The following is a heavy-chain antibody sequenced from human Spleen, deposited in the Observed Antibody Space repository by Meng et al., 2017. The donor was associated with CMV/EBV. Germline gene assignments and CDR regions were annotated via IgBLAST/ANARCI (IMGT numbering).Heavy chain of an antibody. CDR2: IYYSGST. D-gene: IGHD4/OR15-4a*01. V-gene: IGHV4-61*01. CDR1: GGSVSSASYY. CDR3: ARSPFMVITPIYFDY. Sequence: GSLRLSCSVSGGSVSSASYYLTWIRQPPGKGLEWIGHIYYSGSTKYNPSLKSRVTISVGTSKNQFSLKLSSVTAADTAVYYCARSPFMVITPIYFDYWGQGTLVTVSS. J-gene: IGHJ4*02.